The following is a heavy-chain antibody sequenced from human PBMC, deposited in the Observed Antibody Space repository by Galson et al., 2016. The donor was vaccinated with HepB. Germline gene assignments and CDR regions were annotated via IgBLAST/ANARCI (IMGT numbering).Heavy chain of an antibody. Sequence: ETLSLTCTVSGGSVSSGSYYCSWIRQPPGKGLEWFGLICYTEITSYNPSLKSRVTITADTSKNQFSLKSNTVTAADAAVYYCARGWSSAVRRHRFDPWGQGTQVTVSS. CDR3: ARGWSSAVRRHRFDP. J-gene: IGHJ5*02. V-gene: IGHV4-61*01. CDR1: GGSVSSGSYY. D-gene: IGHD6-6*01. CDR2: ICYTEIT.